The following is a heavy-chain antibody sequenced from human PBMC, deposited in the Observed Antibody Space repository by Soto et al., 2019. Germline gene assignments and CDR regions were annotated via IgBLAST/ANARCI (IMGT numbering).Heavy chain of an antibody. D-gene: IGHD2-8*01. J-gene: IGHJ4*02. CDR2: IKQDGSEK. CDR3: ASEGVGYCTNGVCYTLGIDY. Sequence: EVQLVESGGGLVQPGGSLRLSCAASGFTFSSYWMSWVRQAPGKGLEWVANIKQDGSEKYYVDSVKGRFTISRDNAKNSLYLQMNSLRAEDTAVYYCASEGVGYCTNGVCYTLGIDYWGQGTLVTVSS. CDR1: GFTFSSYW. V-gene: IGHV3-7*01.